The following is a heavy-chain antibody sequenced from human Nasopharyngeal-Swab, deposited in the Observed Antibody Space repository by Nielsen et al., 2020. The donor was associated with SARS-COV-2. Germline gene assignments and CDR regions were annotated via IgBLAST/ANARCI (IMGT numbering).Heavy chain of an antibody. CDR1: GFTVSSNY. V-gene: IGHV3-7*03. CDR3: ARGYKCGNY. Sequence: GESLKISCAASGFTVSSNYMSWVRQAPGKGLEWVANIKQDASEMYYVDSVKGRFTISRDNAKNSLYLQMNSLRAEGTAVYYCARGYKCGNYWGQGTLVTVSS. J-gene: IGHJ4*02. D-gene: IGHD5-18*01. CDR2: IKQDASEM.